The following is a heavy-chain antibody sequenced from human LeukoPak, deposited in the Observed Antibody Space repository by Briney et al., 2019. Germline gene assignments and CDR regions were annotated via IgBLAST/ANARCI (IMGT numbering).Heavy chain of an antibody. J-gene: IGHJ4*02. CDR1: GGSISSFY. CDR3: VRGAGWLPDY. Sequence: PSETLSLTCTVSGGSISSFYCSWIRQSPGKGLEWIGLISYSGSTKYNSSLESRVTISADTSKSQCSPKLSSVTAADTAVYYCVRGAGWLPDYWGQGTLVTVSS. D-gene: IGHD5-24*01. V-gene: IGHV4-59*01. CDR2: ISYSGST.